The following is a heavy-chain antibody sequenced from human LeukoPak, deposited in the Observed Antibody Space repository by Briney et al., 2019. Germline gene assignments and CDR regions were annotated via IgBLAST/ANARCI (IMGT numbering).Heavy chain of an antibody. D-gene: IGHD3-9*01. J-gene: IGHJ4*02. V-gene: IGHV3-7*01. CDR2: IKQDGSEK. Sequence: GGSLRLSCAASGFTFSRYWMSWVRQAPGKGLEWVANIKQDGSEKYYVDSVKGRFTISRDNAKNSLYLQMNSLRAEDTAVYYCARGSVDYDILTGYYGYFDYWGQGTLVTVSS. CDR3: ARGSVDYDILTGYYGYFDY. CDR1: GFTFSRYW.